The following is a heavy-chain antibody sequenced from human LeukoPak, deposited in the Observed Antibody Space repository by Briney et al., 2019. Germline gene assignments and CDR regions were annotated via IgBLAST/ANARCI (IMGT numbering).Heavy chain of an antibody. J-gene: IGHJ4*02. CDR3: ASSQKKYYDILTGYSYYFDY. V-gene: IGHV3-53*01. CDR2: IYSGGST. CDR1: GFTVSSNY. D-gene: IGHD3-9*01. Sequence: GGSLRLSCAASGFTVSSNYMSWVRQVPGKGLEWVSVIYSGGSTYYADSVKGRFTISRDNSKNTLYLQMNSLRAEDTAVYYCASSQKKYYDILTGYSYYFDYWGQGTLVTVSS.